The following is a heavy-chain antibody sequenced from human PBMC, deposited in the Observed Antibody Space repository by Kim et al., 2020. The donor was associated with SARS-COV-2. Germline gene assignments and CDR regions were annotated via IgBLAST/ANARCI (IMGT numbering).Heavy chain of an antibody. Sequence: GGSLRLSCAASGFTFSDYYMSWIRQAPGKGLEWVSYISSSSSYTNYADSVKGRFTISRDNAKNSLYLQMNSLRAEDTAVYYCARVFLDSSSSKRLDYWGQGTLVTVSS. D-gene: IGHD6-6*01. CDR3: ARVFLDSSSSKRLDY. V-gene: IGHV3-11*06. CDR1: GFTFSDYY. CDR2: ISSSSSYT. J-gene: IGHJ4*02.